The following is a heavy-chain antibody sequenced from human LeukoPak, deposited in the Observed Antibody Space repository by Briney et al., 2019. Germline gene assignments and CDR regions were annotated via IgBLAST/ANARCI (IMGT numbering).Heavy chain of an antibody. J-gene: IGHJ3*02. CDR3: ARRGIVKGDI. V-gene: IGHV3-21*01. CDR2: ISSSGSYI. CDR1: GFTSSSYS. D-gene: IGHD2/OR15-2a*01. Sequence: GGSLRLSCAASGFTSSSYSMNWVRQAPGKGLEWVSSISSSGSYIYYADSVKGRFTISRDNAKNSLYLQMNSLRAEDTAVYYCARRGIVKGDIWGQGTMVTVSS.